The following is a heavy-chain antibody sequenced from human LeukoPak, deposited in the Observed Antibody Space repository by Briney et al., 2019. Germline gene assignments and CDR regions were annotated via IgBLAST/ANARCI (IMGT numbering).Heavy chain of an antibody. V-gene: IGHV1-2*02. CDR2: INPNSGGT. CDR1: GYTFTGYY. J-gene: IGHJ4*02. CDR3: ARAGNYYADYFDY. D-gene: IGHD3-10*01. Sequence: ASVKVSCRASGYTFTGYYMHWVRQAPGQGLEWMGWINPNSGGTNYAQKFQGRVTMTRDTSISTAYMELSRLRSDDTAVYYCARAGNYYADYFDYWGQGTLVTVSS.